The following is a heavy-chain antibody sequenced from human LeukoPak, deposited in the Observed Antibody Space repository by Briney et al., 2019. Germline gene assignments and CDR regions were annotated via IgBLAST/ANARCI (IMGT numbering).Heavy chain of an antibody. J-gene: IGHJ6*02. V-gene: IGHV4-34*01. D-gene: IGHD2-2*01. CDR3: AVYCSSTSCPGYGMDV. CDR1: GGSFSGYY. CDR2: INHSGST. Sequence: PSETLSLTCAVYGGSFSGYYWSWIRQPPGKGLEWIGEINHSGSTNYNPSLKSRVTISVDTSKNQFSLKLSSVTAADTAVYYCAVYCSSTSCPGYGMDVWGQGTTVTVSS.